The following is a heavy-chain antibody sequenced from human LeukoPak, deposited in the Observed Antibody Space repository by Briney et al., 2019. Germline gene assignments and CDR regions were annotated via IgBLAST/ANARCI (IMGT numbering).Heavy chain of an antibody. J-gene: IGHJ4*02. CDR2: MNPNSGNT. CDR3: AFFSELWAVAGTGAGDY. V-gene: IGHV1-8*01. CDR1: GYTFTSYD. Sequence: ASVKVSCKASGYTFTSYDINWVRQATGQGLEWMGWMNPNSGNTGYAQKFQGRVTMTRNTSITTAYMELSSLRSEDTAVYYCAFFSELWAVAGTGAGDYWGQGTLVTVSS. D-gene: IGHD6-19*01.